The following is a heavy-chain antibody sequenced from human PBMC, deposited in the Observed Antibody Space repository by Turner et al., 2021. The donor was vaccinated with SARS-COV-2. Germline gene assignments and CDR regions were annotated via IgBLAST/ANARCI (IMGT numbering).Heavy chain of an antibody. J-gene: IGHJ3*02. CDR1: GFTFSSYG. D-gene: IGHD4-17*01. CDR3: ARGAHGDYEDAFDI. Sequence: QVQLVESVGGVVQPGRSLRLSCAASGFTFSSYGMHWVRQAPGKGLEWVEVIWYDGSNKFYADSVKGRFTISRDNSKNTLYLQMNSLRAEDTAVYYCARGAHGDYEDAFDIWGQGTLVTISS. CDR2: IWYDGSNK. V-gene: IGHV3-33*01.